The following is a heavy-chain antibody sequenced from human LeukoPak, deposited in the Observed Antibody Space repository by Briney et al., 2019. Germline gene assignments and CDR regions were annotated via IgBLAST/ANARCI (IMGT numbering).Heavy chain of an antibody. J-gene: IGHJ6*02. CDR2: ISCSGGST. CDR3: TARYCSSTSCYAADGMDV. V-gene: IGHV3-23*01. Sequence: PGGSLRLSCAASGFTFSSYAMSWVRQAPGKGLEWVSAISCSGGSTYYADSVKGRFTISRDNSKNTLYLQMNSLKTEDTAVYYCTARYCSSTSCYAADGMDVWGQGTTVTVSS. D-gene: IGHD2-2*01. CDR1: GFTFSSYA.